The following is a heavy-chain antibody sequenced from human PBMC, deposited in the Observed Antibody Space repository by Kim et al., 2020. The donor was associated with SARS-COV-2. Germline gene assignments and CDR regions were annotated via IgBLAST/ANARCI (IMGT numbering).Heavy chain of an antibody. CDR1: GFTFDDYA. Sequence: GGSLRLSCAASGFTFDDYAMHWVRQAPGKGLEWVSGISWNSGSIGYADSVKGRFTISRDNAKNSLYLQMNSLRAEDTALYYCAKGLYSGYDCMDDYWGQGTLVTVSS. D-gene: IGHD5-12*01. CDR2: ISWNSGSI. V-gene: IGHV3-9*01. J-gene: IGHJ4*02. CDR3: AKGLYSGYDCMDDY.